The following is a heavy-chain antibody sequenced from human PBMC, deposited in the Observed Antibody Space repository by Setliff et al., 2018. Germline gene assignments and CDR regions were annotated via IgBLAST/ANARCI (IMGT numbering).Heavy chain of an antibody. V-gene: IGHV4-39*01. Sequence: SETLSLTCTVSGGSISSSSYYWGWIRQPPGKGLEWIGSIYYSGSTYYNPSLKSRVTISVDTSKNQFSLKLSSVTAADTAVYYCARHRSGWYGYYYYGMDVWGQGTMVTVSS. J-gene: IGHJ6*02. CDR2: IYYSGST. CDR3: ARHRSGWYGYYYYGMDV. D-gene: IGHD6-19*01. CDR1: GGSISSSSYY.